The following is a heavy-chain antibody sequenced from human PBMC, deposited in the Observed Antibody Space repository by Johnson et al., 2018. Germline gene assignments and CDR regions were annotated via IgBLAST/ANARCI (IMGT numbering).Heavy chain of an antibody. D-gene: IGHD3-10*01. J-gene: IGHJ6*02. CDR3: AIKSSYGSGSYYYGMDV. V-gene: IGHV4-34*01. Sequence: QVQLQQWGAGLLKPSETLSLTCAVYGGSFSGYYWTWIRQPPGKGLEWIGEINHSGSTNYNPSLTRRVTITVDTSQNHFSLKLRSVTAADTAVYDCAIKSSYGSGSYYYGMDVWGQWPTVTVSS. CDR2: INHSGST. CDR1: GGSFSGYY.